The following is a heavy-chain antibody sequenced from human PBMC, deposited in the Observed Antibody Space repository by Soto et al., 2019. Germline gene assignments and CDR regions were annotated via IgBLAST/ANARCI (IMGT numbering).Heavy chain of an antibody. CDR1: GGSISNYY. Sequence: PSETLSLTCTVSGGSISNYYWSWIRQPPGKGLEWIGYIYSSGSTNYNPSLKSRVTISAGTSKNQVSLKLTSVTAADTAVYYCARDHPHSYGIYYFDYWGQGTLVTVSS. J-gene: IGHJ4*02. V-gene: IGHV4-59*01. CDR2: IYSSGST. D-gene: IGHD5-18*01. CDR3: ARDHPHSYGIYYFDY.